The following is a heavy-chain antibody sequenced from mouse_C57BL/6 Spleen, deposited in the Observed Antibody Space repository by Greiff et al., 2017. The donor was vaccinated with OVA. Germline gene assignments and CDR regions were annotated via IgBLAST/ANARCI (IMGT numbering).Heavy chain of an antibody. CDR3: ARRGNYGSSLYYFGY. CDR2: IYPRSGNT. D-gene: IGHD1-1*01. J-gene: IGHJ2*01. Sequence: VQLQQSGAELARPGASVKLSCKASGYTFTSYGISWVKQRTGQGLEWIGEIYPRSGNTYYNEKFKGKATLTADKSSSTAYMELRSLTSEDSAVYFCARRGNYGSSLYYFGYWGQGTTLTVSS. CDR1: GYTFTSYG. V-gene: IGHV1-81*01.